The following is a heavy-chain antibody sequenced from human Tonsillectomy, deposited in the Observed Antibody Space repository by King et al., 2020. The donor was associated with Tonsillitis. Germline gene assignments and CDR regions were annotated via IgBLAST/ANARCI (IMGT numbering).Heavy chain of an antibody. J-gene: IGHJ6*02. CDR1: GFTVNSNY. D-gene: IGHD1-7*01. Sequence: VQLVQSGGGLVQPGGSLRLSCAASGFTVNSNYMSWVRQAPGKGLECVSVIYSGGSTYYADSVKGRFTISRHNSKNTVYLQMNSLRGEDTAVYYCAKVWVTQDGNYVDKYYGMDAWGPGTPVTVSS. CDR2: IYSGGST. V-gene: IGHV3-53*04. CDR3: AKVWVTQDGNYVDKYYGMDA.